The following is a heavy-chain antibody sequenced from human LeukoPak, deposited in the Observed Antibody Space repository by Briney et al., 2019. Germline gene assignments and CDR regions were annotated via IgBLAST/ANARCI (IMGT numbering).Heavy chain of an antibody. CDR1: GFTFSSYS. CDR2: ISSSSSYI. J-gene: IGHJ3*02. D-gene: IGHD2-21*02. V-gene: IGHV3-21*01. CDR3: ARSPYCGGDCFSNDAFDI. Sequence: PGGSLRLSCAASGFTFSSYSMNWVRQAPGKGLEWVSSISSSSSYIYYADSVKGRFTISRDNAKNSLYLQMNSLRAEDTAVYYCARSPYCGGDCFSNDAFDIWGQGTMVTVSS.